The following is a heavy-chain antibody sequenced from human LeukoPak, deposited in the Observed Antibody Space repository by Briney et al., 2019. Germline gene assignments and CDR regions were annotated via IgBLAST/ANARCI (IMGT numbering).Heavy chain of an antibody. J-gene: IGHJ4*02. CDR1: GFTVSAYA. CDR3: AKRNYFDY. V-gene: IGHV3-23*01. Sequence: GGSLRLSCAASGFTVSAYAMAWVRQAPGKGLEWVSTIYDDNTYYADSVKGRFTISRDNSKNTLYLQMNSLRAEDTAVYYCAKRNYFDYWGQGTLVTVSS. CDR2: IYDDNT.